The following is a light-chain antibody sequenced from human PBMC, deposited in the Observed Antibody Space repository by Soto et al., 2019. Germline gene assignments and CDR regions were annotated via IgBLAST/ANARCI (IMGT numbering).Light chain of an antibody. CDR3: QQYTNAHGIT. J-gene: IGKJ5*01. CDR1: QGVGNKY. V-gene: IGKV3-20*01. CDR2: AAS. Sequence: EIALTQSPGTLSLSPGERATLSCRASQGVGNKYLAWYQQRPGQAPSLLIYAASSRATGVPDRFSGSGSGTDFTRTISRLEPEDFAVYYCQQYTNAHGITFGQGTRLEIK.